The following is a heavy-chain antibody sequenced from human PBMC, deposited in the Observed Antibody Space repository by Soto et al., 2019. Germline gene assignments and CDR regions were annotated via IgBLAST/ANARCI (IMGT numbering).Heavy chain of an antibody. V-gene: IGHV3-23*01. CDR1: GVACSSYY. Sequence: PRGSLTLSCTASGVACSSYYMSWVRQAPGKGLEWVSTILVGGSTHYPDSVKGRFTISRDNSRNTVFLQMNSLTAGDTAVYYCAKATATGGGAFDICGQGTMVTVSS. J-gene: IGHJ3*02. D-gene: IGHD2-8*02. CDR2: ILVGGST. CDR3: AKATATGGGAFDI.